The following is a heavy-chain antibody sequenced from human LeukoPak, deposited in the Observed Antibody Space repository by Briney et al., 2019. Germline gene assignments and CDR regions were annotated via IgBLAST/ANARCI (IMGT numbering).Heavy chain of an antibody. CDR1: GFTFSSYG. J-gene: IGHJ4*02. D-gene: IGHD6-13*01. CDR2: ISGSGGST. Sequence: GGSLRLSCAASGFTFSSYGMSWVRQAPGKGLEWVSAISGSGGSTYYADSVKGRFTISRDNAKNSLYLQMNSLRAEDTAVYYCARDPQTAAGFDYWGQGTLVTVSS. V-gene: IGHV3-23*01. CDR3: ARDPQTAAGFDY.